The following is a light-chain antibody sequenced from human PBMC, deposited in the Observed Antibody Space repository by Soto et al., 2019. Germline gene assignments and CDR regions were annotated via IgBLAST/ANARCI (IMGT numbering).Light chain of an antibody. V-gene: IGLV2-14*01. Sequence: QSVLTQPASVSGSPGQSITISCTGTSSDVGGYNYVSWNQQHPGKAPKLMIYEVSNRPSGVSNRFSGSKSGNTASLTISGPQAEDEADYYCSSYTASSTLVFGTGTKVTVL. CDR1: SSDVGGYNY. CDR3: SSYTASSTLV. J-gene: IGLJ1*01. CDR2: EVS.